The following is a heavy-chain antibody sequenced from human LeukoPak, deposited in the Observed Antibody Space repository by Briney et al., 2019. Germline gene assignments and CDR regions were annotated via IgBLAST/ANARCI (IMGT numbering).Heavy chain of an antibody. D-gene: IGHD3-22*01. J-gene: IGHJ4*02. V-gene: IGHV3-30*18. Sequence: GGSLRLSCAASGFTFSSYGMHWVRQAPGMGLEGVAVISYDGSNKYYADSVKGRFTISRDNSKNTLYLQMNSLRAEDTAVYYCAKDVGDYYDSSGYEDWGQGTLVTVSS. CDR1: GFTFSSYG. CDR2: ISYDGSNK. CDR3: AKDVGDYYDSSGYED.